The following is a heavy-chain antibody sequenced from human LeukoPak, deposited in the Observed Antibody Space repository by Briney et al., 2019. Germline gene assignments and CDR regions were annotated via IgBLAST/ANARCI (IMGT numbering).Heavy chain of an antibody. CDR1: GFTFSSYA. Sequence: GGSLRLSCAASGFTFSSYAMHWVRQAPGKGLEWVAVISYGGSNKYYADSVKGRFTISRDNSKNTLYLQMNSLRAEDTAVYYCARERCSSTSCRRNPDYWGQGTLVTVSS. CDR2: ISYGGSNK. CDR3: ARERCSSTSCRRNPDY. J-gene: IGHJ4*02. D-gene: IGHD2-2*01. V-gene: IGHV3-30*04.